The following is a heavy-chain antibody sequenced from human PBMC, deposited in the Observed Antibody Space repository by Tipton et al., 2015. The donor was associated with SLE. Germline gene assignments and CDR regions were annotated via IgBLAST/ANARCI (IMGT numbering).Heavy chain of an antibody. Sequence: TLSLTCAVYGGSFSGYYWSWIRQPPGKGLEWIGEINHSGSTNYNPSLKSRVTKSVDTSKNQFSLKLSSVTAADTAMNYCARGSSGYYERFFEYWGQGTLVTVSS. J-gene: IGHJ4*02. CDR3: ARGSSGYYERFFEY. D-gene: IGHD3-22*01. CDR2: INHSGST. V-gene: IGHV4-34*01. CDR1: GGSFSGYY.